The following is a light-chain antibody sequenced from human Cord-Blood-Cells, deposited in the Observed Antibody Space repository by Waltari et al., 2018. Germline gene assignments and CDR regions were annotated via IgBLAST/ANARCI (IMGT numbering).Light chain of an antibody. CDR3: CSYAGSSTWV. V-gene: IGLV2-23*01. J-gene: IGLJ3*02. Sequence: QSALTPPAPVSGSPGQSITIPCPGTSRDVGGYNLVSWYQQHPGKAPKLMIYEGSKRPSGVSNRFSGSKSGNTASLTISGLQAEDEADYYCCSYAGSSTWVFGGGTKLTVL. CDR2: EGS. CDR1: SRDVGGYNL.